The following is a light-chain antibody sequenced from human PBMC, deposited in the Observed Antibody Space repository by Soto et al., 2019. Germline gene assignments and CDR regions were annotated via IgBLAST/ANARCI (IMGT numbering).Light chain of an antibody. CDR1: STDVGSFNL. J-gene: IGLJ1*01. Sequence: QSALTQPASVSGSPGQSVTISCTGTSTDVGSFNLVSWFQQHPGKAPRLIIYEVTKRPSGVSNRFSGSKSGNTASLTLSGLQAEDEADYYCCSYAGTATVFGTGTKLTVL. CDR2: EVT. V-gene: IGLV2-23*02. CDR3: CSYAGTATV.